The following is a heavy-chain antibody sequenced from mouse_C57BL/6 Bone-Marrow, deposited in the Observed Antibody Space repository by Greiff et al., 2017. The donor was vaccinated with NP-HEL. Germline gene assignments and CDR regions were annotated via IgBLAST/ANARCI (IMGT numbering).Heavy chain of an antibody. Sequence: EVKLVESGGGLVKPGGSLKLSCAASGFTFSSYAMSWVRQTPEKRLEWVATISDGGSYTYYPDNVKGRFTISRDNAKNNLYLQMSHLKSEDTAMYYCARDRGAMDYGGHGTTVTVSS. D-gene: IGHD3-3*01. CDR1: GFTFSSYA. V-gene: IGHV5-4*01. CDR3: ARDRGAMDY. J-gene: IGHJ4*01. CDR2: ISDGGSYT.